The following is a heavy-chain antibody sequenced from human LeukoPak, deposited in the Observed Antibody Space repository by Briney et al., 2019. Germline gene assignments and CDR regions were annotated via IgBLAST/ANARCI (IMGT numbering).Heavy chain of an antibody. J-gene: IGHJ6*03. D-gene: IGHD6-13*01. CDR1: GGSFSGYY. V-gene: IGHV4-34*01. Sequence: SETLSLPCAVYGGSFSGYYWSWIRQPPGKGLEWIGEINHSGSTNYNPSLKSRVTISVDTSKNQFSLNLSSVTAADTAVYYCARGRYSSSWYGYYYCMDVWGKGTTVTVSS. CDR2: INHSGST. CDR3: ARGRYSSSWYGYYYCMDV.